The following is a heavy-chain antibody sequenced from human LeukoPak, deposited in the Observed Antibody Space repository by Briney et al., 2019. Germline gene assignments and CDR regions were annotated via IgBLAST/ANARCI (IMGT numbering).Heavy chain of an antibody. CDR3: ARDGYSSSWSGSLWNNWFDP. J-gene: IGHJ5*02. V-gene: IGHV3-64*01. Sequence: GGSLRLSCAASGFTFSSYAMHWVRQAPGKGLEYVSAISSNGGSTYYANSAKGRFTISRDNSKNTLYLQMGSLRAEDMAVYYCARDGYSSSWSGSLWNNWFDPWGQGTLVTVSS. D-gene: IGHD6-13*01. CDR2: ISSNGGST. CDR1: GFTFSSYA.